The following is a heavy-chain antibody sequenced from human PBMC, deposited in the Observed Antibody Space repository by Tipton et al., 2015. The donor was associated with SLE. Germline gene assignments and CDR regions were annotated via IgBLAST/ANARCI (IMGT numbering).Heavy chain of an antibody. V-gene: IGHV1-18*01. J-gene: IGHJ3*02. D-gene: IGHD5-24*01. CDR1: GYTFTRHD. CDR3: ARGRWLQYDAFDI. Sequence: QSGPEVKKPGASVKVSCKASGYTFTRHDINWVRQAAGQDLEWMGWMNPNSGNTNYAQKLQGRVTMTTDTSTSTAYMELRSLRSDDTAVYYCARGRWLQYDAFDIWGQGTMVTVSS. CDR2: MNPNSGNT.